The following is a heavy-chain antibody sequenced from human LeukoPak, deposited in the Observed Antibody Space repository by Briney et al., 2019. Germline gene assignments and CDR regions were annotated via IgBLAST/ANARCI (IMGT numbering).Heavy chain of an antibody. V-gene: IGHV3-7*01. CDR1: GFTFSSYW. D-gene: IGHD4-17*01. J-gene: IGHJ3*02. Sequence: GGSLRLSCAASGFTFSSYWMSWVRQAPGKGLEWVANIKQDGSEKYYVDSVKGRFTISRDNAKNSPYLQMNTLRAEDTAVYYCAGERFHHGDFLWAFDIWGQGTMVTVSS. CDR2: IKQDGSEK. CDR3: AGERFHHGDFLWAFDI.